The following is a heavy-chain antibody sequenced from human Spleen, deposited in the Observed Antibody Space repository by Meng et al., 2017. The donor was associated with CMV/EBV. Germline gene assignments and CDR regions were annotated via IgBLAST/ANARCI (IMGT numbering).Heavy chain of an antibody. CDR1: GGSFSGYY. J-gene: IGHJ5*02. Sequence: SQTLSLTCAVSGGSFSGYYWSWIRQPPGKGLEWIGEINHSGSTNYNPSLKSRVTISVDTSKNQFSLKLSSVTAADTAVYYCARGTRYCSSTSCSNWFDPWGQGTLVTVSS. CDR3: ARGTRYCSSTSCSNWFDP. D-gene: IGHD2-2*01. V-gene: IGHV4-34*01. CDR2: INHSGST.